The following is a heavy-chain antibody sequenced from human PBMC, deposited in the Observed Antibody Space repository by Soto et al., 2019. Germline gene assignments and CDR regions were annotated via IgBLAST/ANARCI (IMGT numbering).Heavy chain of an antibody. V-gene: IGHV3-23*01. D-gene: IGHD3-10*01. CDR1: ALTALHHV. CDR2: ISYTGGSP. CDR3: ARGSLPYRGSHEYDC. J-gene: IGHJ4*02. Sequence: WWSLTLSCSMSALTALHHVIDWSRHAARKGQDWVSGISYTGGSPFYHASVLGRFTISRHHSKNMECLQMNDLSAEAPAFYSCARGSLPYRGSHEYDCWGRGTLVIVSS.